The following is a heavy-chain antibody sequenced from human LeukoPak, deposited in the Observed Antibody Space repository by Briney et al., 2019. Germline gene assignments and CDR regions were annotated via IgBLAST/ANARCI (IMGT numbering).Heavy chain of an antibody. V-gene: IGHV4-39*01. Sequence: SETLSLTCTVSGGSISRDIYNWAWIRQPPGKGLDWIGSIDYSGSTYYNPSLRGRVTISVDTSKNQFSLRLSSVTAADTAVYYCASIRVDSGYDSFDCWGQGTLVTVFS. CDR3: ASIRVDSGYDSFDC. CDR1: GGSISRDIYN. J-gene: IGHJ4*02. D-gene: IGHD5-12*01. CDR2: IDYSGST.